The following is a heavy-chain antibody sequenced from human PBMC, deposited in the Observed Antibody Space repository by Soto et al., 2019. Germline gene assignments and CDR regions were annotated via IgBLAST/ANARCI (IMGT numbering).Heavy chain of an antibody. CDR3: ATSSDTGYIFDF. D-gene: IGHD3-9*01. CDR2: IKQDGGEG. Sequence: GGSLRLSCAASGFTFTSYWMSWVRQAPGKGLEWVASIKQDGGEGYYVDSVKGRFTISRDNAKNSLYMQMNSLRAEDTAVYYCATSSDTGYIFDFWGQGTLVTISS. J-gene: IGHJ4*02. V-gene: IGHV3-7*01. CDR1: GFTFTSYW.